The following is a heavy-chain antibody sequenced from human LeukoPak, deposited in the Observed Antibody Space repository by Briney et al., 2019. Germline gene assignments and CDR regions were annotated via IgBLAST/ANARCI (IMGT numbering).Heavy chain of an antibody. V-gene: IGHV3-74*01. Sequence: SGGSLRLSCAASGFTFSSHWMHWVRQAPGKGLVWVSRINSDGSGTIYADSVKGRFTISRDNAKNTLDLQMNSLRAEDTAVYYCARGEKSWINGFDRWGQGTLVTVSS. CDR2: INSDGSGT. CDR1: GFTFSSHW. CDR3: ARGEKSWINGFDR. D-gene: IGHD2-8*01. J-gene: IGHJ4*02.